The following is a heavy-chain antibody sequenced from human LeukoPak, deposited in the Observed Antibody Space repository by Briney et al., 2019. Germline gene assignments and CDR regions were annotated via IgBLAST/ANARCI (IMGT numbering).Heavy chain of an antibody. Sequence: PGGSLRLSCAASGFTFSSYWMHSVRQAPGQGLVWVPHINSDGITTNYADSVKGRFTISRDNAKNTLYLQMNSLRAEDTAVYYCARDTPGGVGFDYWGQGTLVTVSS. CDR3: ARDTPGGVGFDY. CDR1: GFTFSSYW. V-gene: IGHV3-74*01. CDR2: INSDGITT. J-gene: IGHJ4*02. D-gene: IGHD2-15*01.